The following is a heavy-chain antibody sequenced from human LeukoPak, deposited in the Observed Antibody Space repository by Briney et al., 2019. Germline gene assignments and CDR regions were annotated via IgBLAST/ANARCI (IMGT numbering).Heavy chain of an antibody. V-gene: IGHV1-69*13. CDR3: ARAPGDYYDSSGYGAFDI. D-gene: IGHD3-22*01. CDR2: IITIFGTA. J-gene: IGHJ3*02. CDR1: GGTFSSYA. Sequence: SVTVSFTASGGTFSSYAISWVRQAPGQGSEWMGGIITIFGTANYAQKFQGRVTITADESTSTAYMELSSLRSEDTAVYYCARAPGDYYDSSGYGAFDIWGQGTMVTVSS.